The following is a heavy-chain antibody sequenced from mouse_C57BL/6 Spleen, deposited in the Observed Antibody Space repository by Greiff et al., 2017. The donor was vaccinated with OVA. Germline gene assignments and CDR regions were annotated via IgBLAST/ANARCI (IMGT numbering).Heavy chain of an antibody. CDR2: ISSGGSYT. V-gene: IGHV5-6*01. Sequence: EVKLVESGGDLVKPGGSLKLSCAASGFTFSSYGMSWVRQTPDKRLEWVATISSGGSYTYYPDSVKGRFTISRDNAKNTLYLQMSSLKSEDTAMYYCARQGVTPTDYWGQGTTLTVSS. D-gene: IGHD2-2*01. CDR1: GFTFSSYG. CDR3: ARQGVTPTDY. J-gene: IGHJ2*01.